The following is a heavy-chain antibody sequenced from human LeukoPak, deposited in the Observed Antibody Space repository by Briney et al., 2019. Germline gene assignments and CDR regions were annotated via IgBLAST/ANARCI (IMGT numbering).Heavy chain of an antibody. CDR1: GFTFSSYS. CDR3: ARDRGGAYDFWSGYYTGYFDY. Sequence: PGGSLRLSCAASGFTFSSYSMNWVRQAPGKGLEWVSSISSGSTYIYYAGSMKGRFTISRDNAKNSLYLQMNSLRAEDTAVYYCARDRGGAYDFWSGYYTGYFDYWGQGTLVPVSS. CDR2: ISSGSTYI. D-gene: IGHD3-3*01. J-gene: IGHJ4*02. V-gene: IGHV3-21*01.